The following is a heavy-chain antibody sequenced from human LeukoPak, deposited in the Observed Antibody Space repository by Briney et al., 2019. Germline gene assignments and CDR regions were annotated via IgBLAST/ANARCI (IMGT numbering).Heavy chain of an antibody. J-gene: IGHJ6*02. CDR3: ARDHLGYCSGGSCHGGYYYYYYGMDV. D-gene: IGHD2-15*01. V-gene: IGHV4-4*02. Sequence: PSGTLSLTCAVSGGSISSSNWWSWVRQPPGKGLEWIGEIYHSGSTNYNPSLKSRVTIPVDKSKNQFSLKLSSVTAADTAVYYCARDHLGYCSGGSCHGGYYYYYYGMDVWGQGTTVTVSS. CDR1: GGSISSSNW. CDR2: IYHSGST.